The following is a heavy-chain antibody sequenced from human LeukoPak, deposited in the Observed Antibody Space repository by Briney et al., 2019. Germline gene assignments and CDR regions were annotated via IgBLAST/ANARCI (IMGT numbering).Heavy chain of an antibody. CDR2: INHSGST. V-gene: IGHV4-34*01. Sequence: PSETLSLTCAVYGGSFSGYYWSWIRQPPGKGLEWIGEINHSGSTNYNPSLKSRVTISVDTSKNQFSLKLSSVTAAHTAVYYCARGRILNYYGSGRLYGMDVWGQGTTVTVSS. CDR1: GGSFSGYY. CDR3: ARGRILNYYGSGRLYGMDV. J-gene: IGHJ6*02. D-gene: IGHD3-10*01.